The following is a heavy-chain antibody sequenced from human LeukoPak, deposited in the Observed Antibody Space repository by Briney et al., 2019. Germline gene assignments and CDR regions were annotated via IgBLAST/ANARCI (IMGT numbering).Heavy chain of an antibody. J-gene: IGHJ3*02. V-gene: IGHV4-59*01. CDR2: IYYSGST. CDR3: ARVGSGADVLAFDI. CDR1: GGSISSYY. D-gene: IGHD2-15*01. Sequence: SETLSLTCTVSGGSISSYYWSWIRQPPGKGLEWIGYIYYSGSTNYNPSLKSRVTISVDTSKTQFSLKLSSVTAADTAVYYCARVGSGADVLAFDIWGQGTMVTVSS.